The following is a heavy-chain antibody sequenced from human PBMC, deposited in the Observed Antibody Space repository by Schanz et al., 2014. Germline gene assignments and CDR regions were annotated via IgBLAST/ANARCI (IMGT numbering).Heavy chain of an antibody. CDR1: GFTFSRFG. CDR3: ARGIITMVRGGDVGAFDT. V-gene: IGHV3-33*01. Sequence: QVQLVESGGGVVRPGRSLRLSCATSGFTFSRFGMHWVRQAPGKGPEWVALISYDGSSKNHADSVQGRFTISRDNSKNALYLQMDSLRAEDTAVYYCARGIITMVRGGDVGAFDTWGQGTMVTVSS. J-gene: IGHJ3*02. CDR2: ISYDGSSK. D-gene: IGHD3-10*01.